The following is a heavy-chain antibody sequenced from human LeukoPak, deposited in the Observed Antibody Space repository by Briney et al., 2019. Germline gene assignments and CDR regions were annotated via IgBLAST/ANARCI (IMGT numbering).Heavy chain of an antibody. CDR2: IGTAGDT. CDR1: GFTFSSHD. CDR3: ARAKDYGGNHFDY. J-gene: IGHJ4*02. D-gene: IGHD4-23*01. Sequence: PGGSLRLSCAASGFTFSSHDMHWVRQATGKGLEWVSGIGTAGDTYYPGSVKGRFTISRENAKNSLYLQMNSLRAEDTAVYYCARAKDYGGNHFDYWGQGTLVTVSS. V-gene: IGHV3-13*01.